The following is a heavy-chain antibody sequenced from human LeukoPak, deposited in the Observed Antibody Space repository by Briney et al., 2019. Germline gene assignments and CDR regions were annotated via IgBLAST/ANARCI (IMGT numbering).Heavy chain of an antibody. V-gene: IGHV3-48*03. CDR3: ARGPAVTTLYFQH. D-gene: IGHD4-17*01. Sequence: SLRPSCAAAGLTFTTYEMSWVRQAPGKWLEWVSSIIRSGSTIIYSDSVKGPFTISRDNAKNSLHLQMNSLRAEDTAIYYCARGPAVTTLYFQHWGQGTLVTVSS. CDR1: GLTFTTYE. J-gene: IGHJ1*01. CDR2: IIRSGSTI.